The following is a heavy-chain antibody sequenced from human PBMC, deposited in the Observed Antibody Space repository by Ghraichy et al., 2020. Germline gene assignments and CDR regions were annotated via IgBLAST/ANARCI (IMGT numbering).Heavy chain of an antibody. CDR2: ISSNGNTI. V-gene: IGHV3-48*01. CDR3: VRSGNCDY. CDR1: GFTFSSFN. J-gene: IGHJ4*02. Sequence: GGSLRLSCAASGFTFSSFNMNWVRQAPGKGLEWVSYISSNGNTIYYADSVRGRFTISRDNARNSLYLQMNSLRAEDTAVYYCVRSGNCDYWGQGTLVTVSS. D-gene: IGHD1-26*01.